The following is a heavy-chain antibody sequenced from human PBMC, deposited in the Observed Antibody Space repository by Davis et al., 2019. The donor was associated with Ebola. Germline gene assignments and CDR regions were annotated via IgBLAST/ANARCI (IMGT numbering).Heavy chain of an antibody. J-gene: IGHJ6*03. V-gene: IGHV4-31*03. CDR2: IYYSGST. CDR3: ARCLRSVGATDYYMDV. D-gene: IGHD1-26*01. Sequence: PSETLSLTCTVSGGSISSGGYYWSWIRQHPGKGLEWIGYIYYSGSTYYNPSLKSRVTISVDTSKNQFSLKLSSVTAADTAVYYCARCLRSVGATDYYMDVWGKGTTVTVSS. CDR1: GGSISSGGYY.